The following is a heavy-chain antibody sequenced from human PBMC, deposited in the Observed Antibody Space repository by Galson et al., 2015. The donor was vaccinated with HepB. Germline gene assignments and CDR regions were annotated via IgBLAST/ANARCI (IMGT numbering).Heavy chain of an antibody. J-gene: IGHJ6*02. CDR1: GFTFSNYA. CDR3: AKFYEYSSSSFGYGMDV. D-gene: IGHD6-6*01. CDR2: ISGSGGST. Sequence: SLRLSCAASGFTFSNYAMSWVRQAPGKGLEWVSAISGSGGSTYYADSVKGRFTISRDNSKNTLYLQMSSLRADDTAVYYCAKFYEYSSSSFGYGMDVWGQGTTVTVSS. V-gene: IGHV3-23*01.